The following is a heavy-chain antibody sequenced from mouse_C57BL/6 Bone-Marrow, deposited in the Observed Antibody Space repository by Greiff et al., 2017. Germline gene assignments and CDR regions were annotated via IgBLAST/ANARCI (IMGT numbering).Heavy chain of an antibody. J-gene: IGHJ3*01. Sequence: VQLQQPGAELVKPGASVKLSCKASGYTFTSYWMHWVKKRPGQGLEWIGMIHPNSGSTNYNEKFKSKATLTVDKSSSTAYMQLSSLTSEDSAVYYCARHGGAWFAYWGQGTLVTVSA. CDR1: GYTFTSYW. D-gene: IGHD1-1*02. CDR3: ARHGGAWFAY. V-gene: IGHV1-64*01. CDR2: IHPNSGST.